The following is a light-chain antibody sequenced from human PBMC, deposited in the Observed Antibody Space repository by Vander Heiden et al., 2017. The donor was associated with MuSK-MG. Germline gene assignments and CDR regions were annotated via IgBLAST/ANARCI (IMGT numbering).Light chain of an antibody. Sequence: IMMTQSPATLSASPGDRVTFSCSPSQSAGSNLDWYQQNTGQGPGLVIYGASIRATGIPARFDGSGSGTEFTLTISSLQSEDFEIYKCQQYNNWAAPLTFGGGTKVEIK. CDR1: QSAGSN. J-gene: IGKJ4*01. CDR2: GAS. V-gene: IGKV3-15*01. CDR3: QQYNNWAAPLT.